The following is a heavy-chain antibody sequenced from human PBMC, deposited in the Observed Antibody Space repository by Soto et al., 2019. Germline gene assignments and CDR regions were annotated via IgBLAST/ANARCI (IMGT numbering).Heavy chain of an antibody. CDR1: GGTFSSFIIYP. J-gene: IGHJ4*02. CDR2: IVPNVGTV. D-gene: IGHD3-3*01. CDR3: ARRDTSGFLRYFDN. V-gene: IGHV1-69*06. Sequence: GASVKVSCKSSGGTFSSFIIYPSNWVRQAPGQGLEWMGGIVPNVGTVNYAQKFRGKVTITADKSTGTAYMELSSLRSEDTALYYCARRDTSGFLRYFDNWGQGTQVTLSS.